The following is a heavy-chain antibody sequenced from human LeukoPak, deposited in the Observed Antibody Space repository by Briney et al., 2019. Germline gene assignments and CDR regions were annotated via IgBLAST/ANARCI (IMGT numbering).Heavy chain of an antibody. CDR3: ARPTSGGVFDY. J-gene: IGHJ4*02. CDR1: GFTFSSYA. CDR2: INHSGST. D-gene: IGHD4-23*01. Sequence: GSLRLSCAASGFTFSSYAMSWIRQPPGKGLEWIGEINHSGSTNYNPSLKSRVTISVDTSKNQFSLKLSSVTAADTAVYYCARPTSGGVFDYWGQGTLVTVSS. V-gene: IGHV4-34*01.